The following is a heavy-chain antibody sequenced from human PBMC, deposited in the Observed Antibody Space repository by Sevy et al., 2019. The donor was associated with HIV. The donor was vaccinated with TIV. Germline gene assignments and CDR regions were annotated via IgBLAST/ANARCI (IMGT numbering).Heavy chain of an antibody. D-gene: IGHD4-17*01. J-gene: IGHJ5*02. CDR3: ARSDYGDYVGWLDP. CDR1: GFTFSSSI. CDR2: ISGTGSTI. Sequence: GGSLRFSCAASGFTFSSSIINWVRQAPGKGLEWVSSISGTGSTIYYADSVKGRFTISRDNAKNSLYLQMHSLRDEDTAVYYCARSDYGDYVGWLDPWGQGTLVTVSS. V-gene: IGHV3-48*02.